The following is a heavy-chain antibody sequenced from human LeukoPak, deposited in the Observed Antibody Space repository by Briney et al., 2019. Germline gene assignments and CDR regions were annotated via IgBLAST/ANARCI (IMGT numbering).Heavy chain of an antibody. Sequence: GRSLRLSCAASGFTFSSYGMHWVRQAPGKGLEWVAVISYDGSNKYYADSVKGRFTISRDNSKNTLYLQMNSLRAEDTAVYYCARGEPYYSSSWYGDYWGQGTLVTVSS. CDR3: ARGEPYYSSSWYGDY. V-gene: IGHV3-30*03. CDR1: GFTFSSYG. D-gene: IGHD6-13*01. J-gene: IGHJ4*02. CDR2: ISYDGSNK.